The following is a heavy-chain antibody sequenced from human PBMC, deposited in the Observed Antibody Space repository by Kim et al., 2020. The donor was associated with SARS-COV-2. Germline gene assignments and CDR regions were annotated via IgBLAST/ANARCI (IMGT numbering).Heavy chain of an antibody. CDR1: GGSFSGYY. V-gene: IGHV4-34*01. CDR3: ARGRVGRRGQYDY. D-gene: IGHD1-26*01. Sequence: SETLSLTCAVYGGSFSGYYWSWIRQPPGKGLEWIGEINHSGSTNYNPSLKSRVTISVDTSKNQFSLKLSSVTAADTAVYYCARGRVGRRGQYDYWGQGTLVTVSS. CDR2: INHSGST. J-gene: IGHJ4*02.